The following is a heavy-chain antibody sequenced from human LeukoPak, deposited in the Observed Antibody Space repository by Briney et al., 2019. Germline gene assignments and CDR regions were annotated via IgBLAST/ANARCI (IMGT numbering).Heavy chain of an antibody. V-gene: IGHV4-34*01. D-gene: IGHD3-16*01. CDR3: ARRPLISSKAYYFDY. J-gene: IGHJ4*02. Sequence: SETLSLTCAVYGGSFSGYYWSWLRQPPGKGLEWIGEINHSGSTNYNPSLKSRVTISVDTSKNQFSLKLSSVTAADTAVYYCARRPLISSKAYYFDYWGQGTLVTVSS. CDR2: INHSGST. CDR1: GGSFSGYY.